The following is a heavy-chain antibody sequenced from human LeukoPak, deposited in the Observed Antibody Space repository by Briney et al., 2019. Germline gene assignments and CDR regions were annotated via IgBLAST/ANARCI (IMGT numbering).Heavy chain of an antibody. CDR2: IHHSGRT. CDR1: GYSISSDSY. V-gene: IGHV4-38-2*01. Sequence: SETLSLTCAVSGYSISSDSYWGWIRQPPGKGLEWTGSIHHSGRTYYNPSLKSRLTISVDTSKNQFSLKMSFVTAADTAVYYCARPGSGYYWDFDMWGQGTMVTVSS. CDR3: ARPGSGYYWDFDM. D-gene: IGHD3-22*01. J-gene: IGHJ3*02.